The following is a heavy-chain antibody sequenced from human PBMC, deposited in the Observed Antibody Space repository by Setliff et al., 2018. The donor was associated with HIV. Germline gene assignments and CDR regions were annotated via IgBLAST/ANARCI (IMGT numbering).Heavy chain of an antibody. CDR3: AREETYSLWSGHYLHEAFDV. CDR1: GASTHSKNFY. V-gene: IGHV4-61*02. CDR2: VYATGSA. Sequence: SETLSLTCSVSGASTHSKNFYWNWPRQPAGKGLEWIGRVYATGSADYTSSLESRVTISLDTSRNRFFLKLKSVTAADTAVYFCAREETYSLWSGHYLHEAFDVWGQGTVVTVS. D-gene: IGHD3-3*01. J-gene: IGHJ3*01.